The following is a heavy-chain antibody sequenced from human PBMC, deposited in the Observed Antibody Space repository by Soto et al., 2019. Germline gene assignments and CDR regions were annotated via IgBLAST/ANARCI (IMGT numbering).Heavy chain of an antibody. V-gene: IGHV1-18*01. J-gene: IGHJ2*01. CDR1: GYSFDTFG. CDR3: ARCYCSVGSCFTCWHFDL. CDR2: ISIEKGDT. Sequence: QVQVVQSGAEVKKPGASVKVACKASGYSFDTFGMSWVRQAPGQGLEWMGRISIEKGDTNSAQKFQARVTMTTDTSTSTAYMELRSLTSDDTAVYYCARCYCSVGSCFTCWHFDLWGRGTLVTVSS. D-gene: IGHD2-15*01.